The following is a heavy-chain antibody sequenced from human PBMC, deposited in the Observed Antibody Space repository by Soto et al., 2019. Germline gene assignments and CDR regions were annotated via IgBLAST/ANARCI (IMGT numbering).Heavy chain of an antibody. CDR2: IYPGDSET. J-gene: IGHJ4*02. Sequence: GESLKISCKGSGYNFNNYWIAWVRQMPGKGLEWLGIIYPGDSETTYSPSFQGQVTISVDKSTSTAYMELSSLRSEDTAVYYCARRWGPTFDFWGQGTLVTVSS. V-gene: IGHV5-51*01. CDR3: ARRWGPTFDF. CDR1: GYNFNNYW. D-gene: IGHD1-26*01.